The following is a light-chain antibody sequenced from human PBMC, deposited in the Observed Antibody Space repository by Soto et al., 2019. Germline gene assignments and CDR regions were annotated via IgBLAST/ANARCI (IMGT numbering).Light chain of an antibody. CDR2: GNS. CDR1: SSNIGAGYD. Sequence: QSALTQPPSVSGAPGQRVTISCTGSSSNIGAGYDVHWYQQLPGTAPKLLIYGNSNRPSGVPDRFSGSKSGTSASLAITGLQDEDEADYYCQSYDSSLSGRVVFGGGTKLTVL. J-gene: IGLJ2*01. CDR3: QSYDSSLSGRVV. V-gene: IGLV1-40*01.